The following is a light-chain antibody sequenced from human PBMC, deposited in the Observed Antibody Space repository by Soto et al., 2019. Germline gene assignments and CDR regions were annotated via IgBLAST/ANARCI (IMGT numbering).Light chain of an antibody. CDR2: RNN. J-gene: IGLJ7*01. V-gene: IGLV1-47*01. Sequence: QSVLTQPPSASGTPGQRVTISCSGSSSNIGSNYVYWYQQLPGTAPKLLIYRNNQRPSGVPDRFSGSKSGTSASLAISGLRAEDEDDYYCAAWDDSLSGDVFGGGTKLTVL. CDR1: SSNIGSNY. CDR3: AAWDDSLSGDV.